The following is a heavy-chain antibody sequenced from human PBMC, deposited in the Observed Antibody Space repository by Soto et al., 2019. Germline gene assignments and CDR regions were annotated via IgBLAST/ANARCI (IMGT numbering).Heavy chain of an antibody. V-gene: IGHV4-34*01. Sequence: SETLSLTCAVYGGSFSGYYWSWIRQPPGKGLEWIGEINHSGSTNYNPSLKSRVTISVDTSKNQFSLKLSSVTAADTAVYYCARGLLWWRLLLFPHYYYYYGMDVWGQGTTVTVSS. CDR2: INHSGST. CDR1: GGSFSGYY. J-gene: IGHJ6*02. CDR3: ARGLLWWRLLLFPHYYYYYGMDV. D-gene: IGHD2-21*02.